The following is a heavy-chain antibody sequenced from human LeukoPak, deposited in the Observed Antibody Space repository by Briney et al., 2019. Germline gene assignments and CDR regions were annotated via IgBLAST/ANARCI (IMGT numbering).Heavy chain of an antibody. D-gene: IGHD3-22*01. CDR2: ISTSGSTI. CDR1: GFAFSSYE. CDR3: ARAPRKDISGYYWFDY. J-gene: IGHJ4*02. Sequence: GGSLRLSCAASGFAFSSYEMNWVRQAPGKGLEWVSYISTSGSTIYYADSVKGRFTISRDNAKNSLYLQMNSLRGEDTAVYYCARAPRKDISGYYWFDYWGQGILVTVSS. V-gene: IGHV3-48*03.